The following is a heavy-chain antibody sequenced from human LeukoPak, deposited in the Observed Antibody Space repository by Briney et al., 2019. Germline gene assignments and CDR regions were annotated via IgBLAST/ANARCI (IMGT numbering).Heavy chain of an antibody. V-gene: IGHV3-33*01. CDR3: ARSRASSGLLGY. CDR1: GFTFSSYG. Sequence: GSLRLSCAASGFTFSSYGMHWVRQAPGKGLEWVAVIWYDGSNKYYADSVKGRFTISRDNSKNTLYLQMNSLRAEDTAVYYCARSRASSGLLGYWGQGTLVTVSS. D-gene: IGHD6-19*01. J-gene: IGHJ4*02. CDR2: IWYDGSNK.